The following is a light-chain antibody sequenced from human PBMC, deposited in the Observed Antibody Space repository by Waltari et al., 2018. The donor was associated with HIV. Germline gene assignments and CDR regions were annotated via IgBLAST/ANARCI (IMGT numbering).Light chain of an antibody. V-gene: IGKV2-28*01. CDR2: LAS. J-gene: IGKJ2*01. CDR1: QSLLHSNGNPY. Sequence: EIVMTPSPLSLPVTPGEPASISCRASQSLLHSNGNPYLDWYLQKPGQSPQFLIYLASSRAAGVPDRFTGSGSGTDFTLKISRVEAEDVGIYYCMQALQTPYTFGQGTKLE. CDR3: MQALQTPYT.